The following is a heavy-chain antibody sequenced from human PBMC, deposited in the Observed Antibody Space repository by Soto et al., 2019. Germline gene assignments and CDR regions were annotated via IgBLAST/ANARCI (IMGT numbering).Heavy chain of an antibody. CDR1: RFTFSTYE. V-gene: IGHV3-48*03. CDR2: ISSSGNTV. D-gene: IGHD2-2*01. Sequence: PGGSLRLSCAASRFTFSTYEMIWVRQAPGKGLEWVSYISSSGNTVYYAGSVKGRFTISRDNTRNSLYLQMNSLRDEDTALYYCVRYCSSTLCNGVATRTFDYWGQGTLVTSPQ. CDR3: VRYCSSTLCNGVATRTFDY. J-gene: IGHJ4*02.